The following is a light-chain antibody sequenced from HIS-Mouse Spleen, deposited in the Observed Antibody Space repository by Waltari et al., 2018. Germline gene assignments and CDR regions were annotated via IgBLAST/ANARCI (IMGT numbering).Light chain of an antibody. J-gene: IGKJ1*01. CDR3: QQYNNWWT. Sequence: EIVMTQSPATLSVSPGERATISCRASQSVSSNLAWYQQKPGQAPRLLIYGASTRATGIPARFSGSGSGKEFTLTISSLQSEDFAVYYCQQYNNWWTFSQGTKVEIK. CDR2: GAS. CDR1: QSVSSN. V-gene: IGKV3-15*01.